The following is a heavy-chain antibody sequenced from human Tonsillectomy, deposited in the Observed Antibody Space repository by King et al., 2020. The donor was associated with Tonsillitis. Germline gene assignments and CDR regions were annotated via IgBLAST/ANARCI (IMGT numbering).Heavy chain of an antibody. Sequence: QLVQSGGGLVQPGGSLRLSCAASGFTFSSYWMHWVRHAPGKGLVWVSRINSDGSSTSYADSVKGRFTISRDNAKNTLYLQMNSLRAEDTAVYYCAREGYDILTGYRHDAFDIWGQGTMVTVSS. CDR2: INSDGSST. D-gene: IGHD3-9*01. J-gene: IGHJ3*02. CDR1: GFTFSSYW. V-gene: IGHV3-74*01. CDR3: AREGYDILTGYRHDAFDI.